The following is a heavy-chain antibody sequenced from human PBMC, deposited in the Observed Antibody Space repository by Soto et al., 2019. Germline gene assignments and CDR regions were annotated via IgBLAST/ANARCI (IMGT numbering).Heavy chain of an antibody. Sequence: PSETLSLTCTVSGGSISSGGYYWSWIRQHPGKGLEWIGYIYYSGSTYYNPSLKSRVTISVDTSKNQFSLKLSSVTAADTAVYYCARDMGYYYGSGSYGNYYGMDVWGQGTTVTVSS. J-gene: IGHJ6*02. D-gene: IGHD3-10*01. CDR3: ARDMGYYYGSGSYGNYYGMDV. V-gene: IGHV4-31*03. CDR1: GGSISSGGYY. CDR2: IYYSGST.